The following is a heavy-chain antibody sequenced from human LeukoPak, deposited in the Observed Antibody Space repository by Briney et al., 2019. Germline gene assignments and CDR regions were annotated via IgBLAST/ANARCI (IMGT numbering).Heavy chain of an antibody. Sequence: GGSLRLSCAASGFTFSSYGMHWVRQAPGKGLEWVALIWYDGSNKYYTDSVKGRLTISRDNSKDTLYLQMNSLRAEDTAIYYCAREGPRGNSRFDYWGQGTLVTVSS. V-gene: IGHV3-33*01. D-gene: IGHD2/OR15-2a*01. CDR2: IWYDGSNK. CDR1: GFTFSSYG. J-gene: IGHJ4*02. CDR3: AREGPRGNSRFDY.